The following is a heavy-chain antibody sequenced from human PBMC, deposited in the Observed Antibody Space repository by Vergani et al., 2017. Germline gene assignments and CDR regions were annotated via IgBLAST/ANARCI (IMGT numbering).Heavy chain of an antibody. CDR2: INHSGST. Sequence: QVQLQESGPGLVKPSETLSLTCAVYGGSFSGYYWSWIRQPPGNGLEWIGEINHSGSTNYNPSLKSRVTISVDTSKNQFSLKLSSVTAADTAVYYCARGLVSGRKSRAFDVWGQGTMVTVSS. V-gene: IGHV4-34*01. J-gene: IGHJ3*01. CDR3: ARGLVSGRKSRAFDV. D-gene: IGHD1-26*01. CDR1: GGSFSGYY.